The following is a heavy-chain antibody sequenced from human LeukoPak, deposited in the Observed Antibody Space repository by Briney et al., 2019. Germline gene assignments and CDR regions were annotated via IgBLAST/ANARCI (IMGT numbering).Heavy chain of an antibody. V-gene: IGHV3-74*01. CDR3: ARALDTAIVTGPGGFGGY. D-gene: IGHD5-18*01. CDR2: INSDGSTT. J-gene: IGHJ4*02. CDR1: GLTFSGCW. Sequence: PGGSLRLSCAASGLTFSGCWMHWVRQAPGKGLVWVSRINSDGSTTTYADSVKGRFTISRDNAKKTLYLQMNSLRVEDTAVYYCARALDTAIVTGPGGFGGYWGQGTLVTVSS.